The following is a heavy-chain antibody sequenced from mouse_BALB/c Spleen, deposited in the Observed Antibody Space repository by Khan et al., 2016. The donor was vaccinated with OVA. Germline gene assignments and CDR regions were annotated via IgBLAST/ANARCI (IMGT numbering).Heavy chain of an antibody. Sequence: QVRLQQSGAELARPGASVKLSCKASGYTFADFYINWVKQRTGQGLEWIGEIYPGTGNTYYNEKFEGKAALTTDKSSSTAYMHLSSLTSEDSAVYFCARWGGNYKYYYALDYWGQGTSVTVSS. CDR2: IYPGTGNT. D-gene: IGHD2-1*01. V-gene: IGHV1-77*01. J-gene: IGHJ4*01. CDR3: ARWGGNYKYYYALDY. CDR1: GYTFADFY.